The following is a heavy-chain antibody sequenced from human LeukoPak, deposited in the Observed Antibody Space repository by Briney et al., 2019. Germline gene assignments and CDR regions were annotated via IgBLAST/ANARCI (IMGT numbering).Heavy chain of an antibody. CDR3: AKDLYRSGWYQAVAFDI. J-gene: IGHJ3*02. CDR2: ISGSGGST. D-gene: IGHD6-19*01. V-gene: IGHV3-23*01. CDR1: GFTFSSYA. Sequence: RPGRSLRLSCAASGFTFSSYAMSWVRQAPGKGLEWVSAISGSGGSTYYADSVKGRFTISRDNSKNTLYLQMNSLRAEDTAVYYCAKDLYRSGWYQAVAFDIWGQGTMVTVSS.